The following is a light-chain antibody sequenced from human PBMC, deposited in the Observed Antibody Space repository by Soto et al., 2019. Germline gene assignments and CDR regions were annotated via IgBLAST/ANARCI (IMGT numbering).Light chain of an antibody. CDR2: GAS. Sequence: EIVMTQSPATLSVSTGERATLSCRASQSVSSNLAWYQQKPGQAPRLLIYGASTRATGIPARFSGSGSGTEFTLTISSLQSEDFAVYYCQQSNNWPDTFGGGTKV. CDR1: QSVSSN. V-gene: IGKV3-15*01. CDR3: QQSNNWPDT. J-gene: IGKJ4*02.